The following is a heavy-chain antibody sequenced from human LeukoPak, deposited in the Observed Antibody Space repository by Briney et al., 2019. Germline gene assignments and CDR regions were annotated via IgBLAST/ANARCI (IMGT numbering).Heavy chain of an antibody. D-gene: IGHD6-13*01. J-gene: IGHJ6*02. CDR3: ASDARQIAGHYYYYGMDV. Sequence: APVKVSCKASGYTFTRYGIRWVRQAPRQRLEWMGWISAYNGNTNYAQKLQGRVTMTTDTSTSTADIEMRSLRSDDTAVYYCASDARQIAGHYYYYGMDVWGQGTTVTVSS. CDR2: ISAYNGNT. V-gene: IGHV1-18*01. CDR1: GYTFTRYG.